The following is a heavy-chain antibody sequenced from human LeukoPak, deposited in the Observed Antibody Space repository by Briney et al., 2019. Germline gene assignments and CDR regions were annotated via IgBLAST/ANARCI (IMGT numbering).Heavy chain of an antibody. CDR2: ISFDGSDK. CDR3: ARDGCISTSCYEPAAY. CDR1: GFTFGNYA. J-gene: IGHJ4*02. Sequence: GGSLRLSCAASGFTFGNYAMHWVRQAPGKGLEWVTVISFDGSDKYYADSVKARFTISRDNSKNTLYLQMNSLRGDDTAVYYCARDGCISTSCYEPAAYWGQGTLVSVSS. D-gene: IGHD2-2*01. V-gene: IGHV3-30-3*01.